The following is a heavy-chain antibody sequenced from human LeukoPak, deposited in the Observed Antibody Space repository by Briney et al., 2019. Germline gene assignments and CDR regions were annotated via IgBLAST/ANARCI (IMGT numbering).Heavy chain of an antibody. V-gene: IGHV1-2*02. CDR3: ARGGSARLTAFDI. CDR1: GYTFTDNY. Sequence: ASVKVSCKTSGYTFTDNYMDWVRQGPGQGLEWMGWINPNSGETKYAQKFQGRVTMTRDTSITAVYMELSRLSSDDTAVYYCARGGSARLTAFDIWGQGTMITVSS. CDR2: INPNSGET. D-gene: IGHD1-26*01. J-gene: IGHJ3*02.